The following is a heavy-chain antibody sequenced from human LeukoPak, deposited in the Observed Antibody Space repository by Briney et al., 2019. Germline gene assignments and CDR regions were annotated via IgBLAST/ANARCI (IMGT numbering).Heavy chain of an antibody. CDR3: AREYGDQGTRNFDY. V-gene: IGHV4-59*12. J-gene: IGHJ4*02. CDR1: GGSISSYY. Sequence: SETLSLTCTVSGGSISSYYWSWIRQPPGKGLEWIGYIYYSGSTNYNPSLKSRVTMSVDTSKNQFSLKLISVTAADTAVYCCAREYGDQGTRNFDYWGQGGLVTVSS. D-gene: IGHD4-17*01. CDR2: IYYSGST.